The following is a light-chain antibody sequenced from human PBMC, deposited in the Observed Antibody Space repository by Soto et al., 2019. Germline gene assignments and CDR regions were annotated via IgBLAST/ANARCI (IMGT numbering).Light chain of an antibody. V-gene: IGKV3-20*01. J-gene: IGKJ1*01. CDR3: QQYGSPWT. CDR1: QSVRSSL. Sequence: ETVLTQSPGTLSLSPGERATLSCRASQSVRSSLLAWYQHKPGQTPRLLIYGASSRATGIPDRFSGSRSGTDFPLTISRLEPDDFAVYYCQQYGSPWTFGQGTKVEIK. CDR2: GAS.